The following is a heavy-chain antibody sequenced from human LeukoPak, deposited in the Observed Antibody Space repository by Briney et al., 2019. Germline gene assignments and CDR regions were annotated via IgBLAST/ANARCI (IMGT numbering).Heavy chain of an antibody. J-gene: IGHJ4*02. CDR1: GGSISRGDYY. V-gene: IGHV4-30-4*01. CDR2: IYYSGST. D-gene: IGHD2-2*01. CDR3: ARENHDCSSTSCYEEAGSRFDY. Sequence: SQTLSLTCTVSGGSISRGDYYWSWIRQPPGKGLEWIGYIYYSGSTYYNPSLKSRVTISVDTSKNQFSLKLSSVTAADTAVYYCARENHDCSSTSCYEEAGSRFDYWGQGTLVTVSS.